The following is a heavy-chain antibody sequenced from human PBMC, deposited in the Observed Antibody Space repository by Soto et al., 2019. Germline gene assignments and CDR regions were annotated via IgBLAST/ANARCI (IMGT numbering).Heavy chain of an antibody. J-gene: IGHJ6*02. D-gene: IGHD6-13*01. CDR2: IIPIVGTG. Sequence: SVKVSCKASGGSFSSYAISCVRQAPGQGLEWMGGIIPIVGTGNYAQNFQGRVTITADESTSTAYMELSSLRSEDTAMYYRARDLRAAGRPGMDVWGQGTTVTVSS. CDR3: ARDLRAAGRPGMDV. V-gene: IGHV1-69*13. CDR1: GGSFSSYA.